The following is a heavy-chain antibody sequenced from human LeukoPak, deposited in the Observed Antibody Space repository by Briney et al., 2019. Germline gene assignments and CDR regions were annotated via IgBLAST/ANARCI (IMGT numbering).Heavy chain of an antibody. V-gene: IGHV3-21*01. D-gene: IGHD6-19*01. Sequence: GGSLRLSCAASGFTFSSYSMNWVRQAPGKGLEWVSSISSSSSYIHYADSVKGRFTISRDNAKNSLYLQMNSLRAEDTAVYYCARYSSGWYGEYFDYWGQGTLVTVSS. J-gene: IGHJ4*02. CDR1: GFTFSSYS. CDR2: ISSSSSYI. CDR3: ARYSSGWYGEYFDY.